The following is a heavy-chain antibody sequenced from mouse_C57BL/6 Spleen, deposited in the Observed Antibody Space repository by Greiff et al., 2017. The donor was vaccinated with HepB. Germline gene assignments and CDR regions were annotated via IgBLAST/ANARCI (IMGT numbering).Heavy chain of an antibody. J-gene: IGHJ2*01. V-gene: IGHV1-55*01. CDR1: GYTFTSYW. CDR3: ARRGLD. Sequence: QVQLKQSGAELVKPGASVKMSCKASGYTFTSYWITWVKQRPGQGLEWIGDIYLGSGSTNYNEKFKSKATLTVDTSSSTAYMQLSSLTSEDSAVYYCARRGLDWGQGTTLTVSS. CDR2: IYLGSGST. D-gene: IGHD3-1*01.